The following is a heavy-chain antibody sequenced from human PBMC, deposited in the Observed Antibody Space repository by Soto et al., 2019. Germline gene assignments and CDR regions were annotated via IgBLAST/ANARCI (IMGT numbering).Heavy chain of an antibody. CDR1: GFTVSTYG. CDR2: ISRDGGTK. CDR3: XXEVASGY. Sequence: QVQLVESGGGVVQPGRSLRLSCAVSGFTVSTYGMHWVRXAPGKGLEWVAVISRDGGTKYYADSVKGRFTISRDNSRXXXXXXXXXXXXXXXXXXXXXXEVASGYWGQGTLVTVSS. J-gene: IGHJ4*02. D-gene: IGHD3-10*01. V-gene: IGHV3-30*03.